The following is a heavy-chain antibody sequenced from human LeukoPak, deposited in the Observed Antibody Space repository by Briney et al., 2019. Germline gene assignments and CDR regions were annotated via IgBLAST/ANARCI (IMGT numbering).Heavy chain of an antibody. V-gene: IGHV4-34*01. CDR2: INRSGST. Sequence: SETLSLTCTVYGGSFSDYCWSWIRQPPGKGLEWIGEINRSGSTNYNPSLKSRVTMSLDTSRKHFSLKLTSVTAADTAVYYCARGEPGGYYVGSDCWGQGTLVTVSS. CDR1: GGSFSDYC. CDR3: ARGEPGGYYVGSDC. J-gene: IGHJ4*02. D-gene: IGHD1-26*01.